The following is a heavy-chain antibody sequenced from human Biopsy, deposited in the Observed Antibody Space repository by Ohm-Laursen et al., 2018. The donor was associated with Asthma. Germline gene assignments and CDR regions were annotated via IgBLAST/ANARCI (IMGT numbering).Heavy chain of an antibody. CDR1: GASIRGSGSY. V-gene: IGHV4-39*01. D-gene: IGHD5-12*01. J-gene: IGHJ4*02. Sequence: SEALSLTCPVSGASIRGSGSYWAWIRQAPGKGPEWIGTTHYSGSTFYKPSLRSRVTMSLDTSTNHFSLRLRSVTATDTAVYYCASPVNRAFGGYEWAAVFDYWGQGILVTVSS. CDR2: THYSGST. CDR3: ASPVNRAFGGYEWAAVFDY.